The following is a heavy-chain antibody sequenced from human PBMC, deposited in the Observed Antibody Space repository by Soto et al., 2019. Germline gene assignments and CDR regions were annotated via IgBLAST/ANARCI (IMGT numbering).Heavy chain of an antibody. CDR1: GFNLGTYG. CDR2: IWYDGTKK. V-gene: IGHV3-33*01. Sequence: GGSLRLSCAASGFNLGTYGMHWVRQAPGKGLEWVTLIWYDGTKKYYADSVKGRFTISRDSSENTLYLHMDSLRAEDTAVYYCARALGMVRHDAFDIWGQGTMVTVSS. D-gene: IGHD2-8*01. CDR3: ARALGMVRHDAFDI. J-gene: IGHJ3*02.